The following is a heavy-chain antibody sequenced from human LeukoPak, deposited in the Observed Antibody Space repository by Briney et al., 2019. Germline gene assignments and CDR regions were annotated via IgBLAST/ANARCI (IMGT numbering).Heavy chain of an antibody. V-gene: IGHV4-39*07. CDR3: ARQVAIVEPTDPNWFDS. CDR2: IFYSGST. J-gene: IGHJ5*01. D-gene: IGHD1-26*01. Sequence: SETLSLTCNVSGDSIGSSSYYWGWIRQTPEKGLEWIGSIFYSGSTYYTPSLRSRVSMSLDTSKNQFSLRLTSVTAADTAVYYCARQVAIVEPTDPNWFDSWGQGTLVTVSS. CDR1: GDSIGSSSYY.